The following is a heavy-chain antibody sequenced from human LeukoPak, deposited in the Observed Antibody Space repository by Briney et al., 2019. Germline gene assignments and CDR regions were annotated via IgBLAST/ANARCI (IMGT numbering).Heavy chain of an antibody. CDR3: AKGSVVPAASNRYYYYGMDV. Sequence: GGSLRLLCAASGLTFDDYAMLCAPQAPGKGLEWGSGISWNSGSIGYADSVKGRFTISGDNAKNSLYLQMNSLRAEDTALYYCAKGSVVPAASNRYYYYGMDVWGQGTAVTVSS. V-gene: IGHV3-9*01. D-gene: IGHD2-2*01. J-gene: IGHJ6*02. CDR2: ISWNSGSI. CDR1: GLTFDDYA.